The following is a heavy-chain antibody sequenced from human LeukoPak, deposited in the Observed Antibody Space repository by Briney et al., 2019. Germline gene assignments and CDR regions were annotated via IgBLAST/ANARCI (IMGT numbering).Heavy chain of an antibody. Sequence: ASVKVSCKASGYTFTNYDIMWVRQATGQGPEWMGWMNSNSGNTGYAQKFQGRVTMTRDTSINTAYMELQSLTSEDTAVYYCARRRGGTVVRRYFDYWGPGTLVTVSS. CDR2: MNSNSGNT. CDR1: GYTFTNYD. D-gene: IGHD3-10*01. V-gene: IGHV1-8*01. J-gene: IGHJ4*02. CDR3: ARRRGGTVVRRYFDY.